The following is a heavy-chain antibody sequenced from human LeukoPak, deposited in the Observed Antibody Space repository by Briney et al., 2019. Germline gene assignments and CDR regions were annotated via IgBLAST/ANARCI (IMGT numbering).Heavy chain of an antibody. J-gene: IGHJ6*03. Sequence: GGSLRLSCAASGFTFDDYGMNWVRQAPGKGLEWVATIRSYSSYIHYADSVKGRFIISRDDAKKSMYLQMNSLRVEDTAVYFCARYSEVYYYVDVWGTGTTVTVSS. CDR3: ARYSEVYYYVDV. V-gene: IGHV3-21*01. CDR2: IRSYSSYI. CDR1: GFTFDDYG. D-gene: IGHD2-21*01.